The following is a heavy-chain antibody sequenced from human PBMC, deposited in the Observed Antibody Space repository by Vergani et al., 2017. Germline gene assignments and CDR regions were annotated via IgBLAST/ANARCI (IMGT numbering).Heavy chain of an antibody. Sequence: QVQLQESGPGLVKPSETLSLPCTVSGGPISSYYWSWIPPPPGKGLEWSGYIYYSGSTNYNHSLKSRVTISVDTSKNQFSLKLSSVTAADTAVYDCVRGVCSSTSCYLVYDYDFDIWGQGTLVTVSS. J-gene: IGHJ4*02. CDR2: IYYSGST. D-gene: IGHD2-2*01. V-gene: IGHV4-59*01. CDR1: GGPISSYY. CDR3: VRGVCSSTSCYLVYDYDFDI.